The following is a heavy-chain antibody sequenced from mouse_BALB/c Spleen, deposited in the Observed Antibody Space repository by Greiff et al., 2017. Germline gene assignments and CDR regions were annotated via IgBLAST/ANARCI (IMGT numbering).Heavy chain of an antibody. CDR2: ISSGGST. D-gene: IGHD2-13*01. J-gene: IGHJ4*01. CDR3: ARGDYSYAMDY. V-gene: IGHV5-6-5*01. CDR1: GFTFSSYA. Sequence: EVKLMESGGGLVKPGGSLKLSCAASGFTFSSYAMSWVRQTPEKRLEWVASISSGGSTYYPDSVKGRFTISRDNARNILYLQMSSLRSEDTAMYYCARGDYSYAMDYWGQGTSVTVSS.